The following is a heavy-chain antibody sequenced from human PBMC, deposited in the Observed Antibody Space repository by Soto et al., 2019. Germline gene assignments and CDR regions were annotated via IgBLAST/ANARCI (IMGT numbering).Heavy chain of an antibody. Sequence: GGSLRLSCGVSGFTVTSNCVSWVRQAPGKGLEWVSAISPNGQGIWYADSVKGRFTISRDISRNTVFLQMDSLRAEDTAVYYCAKDRQYHRDYFHYWGQGTLVTVSS. D-gene: IGHD4-4*01. CDR3: AKDRQYHRDYFHY. V-gene: IGHV3-23*01. CDR2: ISPNGQGI. CDR1: GFTVTSNC. J-gene: IGHJ4*02.